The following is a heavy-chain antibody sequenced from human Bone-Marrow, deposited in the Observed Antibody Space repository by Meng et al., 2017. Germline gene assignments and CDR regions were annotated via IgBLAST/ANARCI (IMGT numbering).Heavy chain of an antibody. V-gene: IGHV3-21*01. CDR1: GFIFSTYS. J-gene: IGHJ4*02. Sequence: GGSLRLSCAASGFIFSTYSMNWVRQAPGKGLEWVSSISSRSSYIYYADSVKGRFTISRDNAKNSLYLQMNSLRAEDTAVYYCARVTPASHYYGSGTYIGFDYWGQGTLVTGAS. CDR3: ARVTPASHYYGSGTYIGFDY. CDR2: ISSRSSYI. D-gene: IGHD3-10*01.